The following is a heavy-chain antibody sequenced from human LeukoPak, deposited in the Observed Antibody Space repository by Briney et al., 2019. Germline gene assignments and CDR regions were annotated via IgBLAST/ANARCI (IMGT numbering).Heavy chain of an antibody. V-gene: IGHV4-34*01. Sequence: SETLSLTCAVYGGSFSGYYWSWIRQPPGKGLEWIGEINHSGSTNYNPSLKSRVTISVDTSKNQFSLKLSSVTAADTAVYYCARGVVAAYGPYYYGMDVWGQGTTVTVSS. CDR2: INHSGST. CDR3: ARGVVAAYGPYYYGMDV. D-gene: IGHD3-10*01. CDR1: GGSFSGYY. J-gene: IGHJ6*02.